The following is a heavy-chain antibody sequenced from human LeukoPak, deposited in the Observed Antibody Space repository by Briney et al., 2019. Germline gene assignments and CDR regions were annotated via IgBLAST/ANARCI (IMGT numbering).Heavy chain of an antibody. CDR3: ARLKRGYSYGYYYYYYMDV. CDR1: GGSISSSSYY. J-gene: IGHJ6*03. Sequence: PSETLSLTCTVSGGSISSSSYYWGWIRQPPGKGLEWIGSIYYSGSTNYNPSLKSRVTISVDTSKNQFSLKLSSVTAADTAVYYCARLKRGYSYGYYYYYYMDVWGKGTTVTISS. V-gene: IGHV4-39*07. CDR2: IYYSGST. D-gene: IGHD5-18*01.